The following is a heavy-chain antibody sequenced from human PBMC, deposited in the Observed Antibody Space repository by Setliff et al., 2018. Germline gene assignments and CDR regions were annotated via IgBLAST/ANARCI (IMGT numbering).Heavy chain of an antibody. V-gene: IGHV4-61*09. Sequence: SETLSLTCTVSGDSISSRRNYWGWFRQPAGKELEWIGQIYTSWSTNYNPSLKSRVTISLDTSKNQFSLSLTSVTAEDTAVYYCARMSGFQYIDVWDRGTTVTVSS. CDR2: IYTSWST. CDR3: ARMSGFQYIDV. CDR1: GDSISSRRNY. D-gene: IGHD3-3*01. J-gene: IGHJ6*03.